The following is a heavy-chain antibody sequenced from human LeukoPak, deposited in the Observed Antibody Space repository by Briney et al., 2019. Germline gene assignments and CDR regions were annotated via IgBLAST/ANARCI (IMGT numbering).Heavy chain of an antibody. J-gene: IGHJ6*03. V-gene: IGHV1-24*01. Sequence: GASVKVSCKASGYTFTSYGISWVRQAPGKGLEWMGGFDPEDGETIYAQKFQGRVTMTEDTSTDTAYMELSSLRSEDTAVYYCATSPYYYYMDVWGKGTTVTVSS. CDR1: GYTFTSYG. CDR3: ATSPYYYYMDV. CDR2: FDPEDGET.